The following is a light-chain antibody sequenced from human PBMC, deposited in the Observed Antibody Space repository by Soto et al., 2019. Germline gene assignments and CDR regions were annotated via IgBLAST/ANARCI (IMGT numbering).Light chain of an antibody. CDR2: EVK. CDR3: SSYAGRNIYV. Sequence: QSALTQPASLSGSPGQSITISCTGTSSDVGAYDYVSWYQQHPDKAPKLMIYEVKNRPSGVSNRFSGSKSGNTASLTISGLRTEDEADYYCSSYAGRNIYVYGTGTKVTVL. CDR1: SSDVGAYDY. J-gene: IGLJ1*01. V-gene: IGLV2-14*01.